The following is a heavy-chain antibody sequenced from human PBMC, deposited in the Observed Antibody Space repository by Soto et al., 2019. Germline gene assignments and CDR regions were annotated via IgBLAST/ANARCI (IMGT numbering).Heavy chain of an antibody. J-gene: IGHJ3*02. CDR2: IYYGGST. Sequence: PSETLSLTCTVSGDSIRSRGYYWGWVRQPPGRGLEWIGNIYYGGSTYYNPSLKSRVTISVDTSKNQFSLKLSSVTAADTAVYYCGGAAPGTGSAYDIWGQGTMVPVSS. D-gene: IGHD6-13*01. CDR3: GGAAPGTGSAYDI. V-gene: IGHV4-39*01. CDR1: GDSIRSRGYY.